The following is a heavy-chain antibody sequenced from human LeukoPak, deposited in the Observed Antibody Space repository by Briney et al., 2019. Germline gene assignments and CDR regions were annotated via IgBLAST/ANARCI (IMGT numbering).Heavy chain of an antibody. CDR2: IKQDGTEK. D-gene: IGHD1-26*01. CDR3: ARDSWDLEGFDY. Sequence: PGESLRLSCAASGFSFTTYWMSWVRQAPGKGLEWVANIKQDGTEKYYVDSVKGRFTISRDNAKNTLYLQMNSLRAEDTAVYYCARDSWDLEGFDYWGQGTLVTVSS. V-gene: IGHV3-7*01. J-gene: IGHJ4*02. CDR1: GFSFTTYW.